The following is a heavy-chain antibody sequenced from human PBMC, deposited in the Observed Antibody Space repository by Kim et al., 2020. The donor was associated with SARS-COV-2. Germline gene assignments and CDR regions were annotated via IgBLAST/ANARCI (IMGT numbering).Heavy chain of an antibody. CDR1: GGSISSSSYY. Sequence: SETLSLTCTVSGGSISSSSYYWGWIRQPPGKGLEWIGSIYYSGSTYYNPSLKSRVTISVDTSKNQFSLKLSSVTAADTAVYYCARDREVLRYFDWSSPFDYWGQGTLVTVSS. CDR3: ARDREVLRYFDWSSPFDY. V-gene: IGHV4-39*07. J-gene: IGHJ4*02. D-gene: IGHD3-9*01. CDR2: IYYSGST.